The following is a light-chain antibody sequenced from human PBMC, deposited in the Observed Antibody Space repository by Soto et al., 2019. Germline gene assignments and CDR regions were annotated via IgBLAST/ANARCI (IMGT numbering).Light chain of an antibody. CDR2: KAS. Sequence: DIQLTQSPSTLSASVGDRVTITCRASQSINSWLAWYQQKTGKAPKLLVYKASSLESGVPSRFSGSGSGTEFTLTISTLQPDDFATYYGQQYEAYPLTFGGGTKVEI. J-gene: IGKJ4*01. CDR1: QSINSW. V-gene: IGKV1-5*03. CDR3: QQYEAYPLT.